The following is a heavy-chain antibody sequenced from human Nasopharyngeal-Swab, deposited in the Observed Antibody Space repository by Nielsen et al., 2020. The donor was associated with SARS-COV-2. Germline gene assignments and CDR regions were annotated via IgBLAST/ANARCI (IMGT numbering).Heavy chain of an antibody. CDR3: AKDRSGSYDY. CDR1: GFSFSTYA. V-gene: IGHV3-23*01. J-gene: IGHJ4*02. CDR2: ITSSGANT. D-gene: IGHD1-26*01. Sequence: GESLKISCAASGFSFSTYAMGWVRQAPGKGLEWVSAITSSGANTYYADSVKGRFTISRDSSKNTLYLQMNSLRADDTAVYYCAKDRSGSYDYWGQGTLVTVSS.